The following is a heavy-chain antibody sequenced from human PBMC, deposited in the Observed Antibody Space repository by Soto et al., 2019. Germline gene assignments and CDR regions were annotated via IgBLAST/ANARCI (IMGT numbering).Heavy chain of an antibody. V-gene: IGHV3-7*01. CDR3: ARDRDMIMRYFDWYSDY. J-gene: IGHJ4*02. Sequence: EVQLVESGGGLVQAGGSLRLSCAASGFTFSSYWMSWVRQAPGKGLEWVANIKQDGSEKYYVESVKGRFTISRDNAKKSLYLQRNSLRAEDTALYYCARDRDMIMRYFDWYSDYGGQGTLFTVSS. CDR1: GFTFSSYW. D-gene: IGHD3-9*01. CDR2: IKQDGSEK.